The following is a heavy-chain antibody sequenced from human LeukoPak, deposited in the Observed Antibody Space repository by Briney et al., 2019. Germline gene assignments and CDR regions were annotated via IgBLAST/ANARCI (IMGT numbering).Heavy chain of an antibody. D-gene: IGHD4-17*01. CDR2: IYSSGST. V-gene: IGHV4-4*07. Sequence: SETLSLTCTVSGGSLSSYYWGWIRQPAGKGLEWIGRIYSSGSTNYNPSLKSRVTMSVDTSKNQFSLNLSSVTVADTAVYYCVREGRYGDYEGYWGQGTLVTVSS. CDR1: GGSLSSYY. CDR3: VREGRYGDYEGY. J-gene: IGHJ4*02.